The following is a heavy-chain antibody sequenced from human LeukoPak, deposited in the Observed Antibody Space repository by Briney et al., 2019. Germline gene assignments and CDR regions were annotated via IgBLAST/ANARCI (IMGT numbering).Heavy chain of an antibody. CDR1: GFTFSSYA. CDR3: AKDGGDDSSGYDAFDI. D-gene: IGHD3-22*01. CDR2: ISGSGGST. V-gene: IGHV3-23*01. Sequence: GGSLRLSCAASGFTFSSYAMSWVRQAPGKGLEWVSAISGSGGSTYYADSVKGRFTISRDNSKNTLYLQMNSLRAEDTAVYYCAKDGGDDSSGYDAFDIWGQGTMVTVSP. J-gene: IGHJ3*02.